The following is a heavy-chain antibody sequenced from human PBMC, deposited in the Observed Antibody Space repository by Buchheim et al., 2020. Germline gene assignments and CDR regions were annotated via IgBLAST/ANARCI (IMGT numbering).Heavy chain of an antibody. CDR2: IIPILGIA. Sequence: QVQLVQSGAEVKKPGSSVKVSCKASGGTFSSYAISWVRQAPGQGLEWMGRIIPILGIANYAQKFQGRVTITADKSTITAYMELSSLRSEDTAVYYCASRIRHYYDSSGYYPGYFQHWGQGTL. CDR3: ASRIRHYYDSSGYYPGYFQH. CDR1: GGTFSSYA. J-gene: IGHJ1*01. D-gene: IGHD3-22*01. V-gene: IGHV1-69*04.